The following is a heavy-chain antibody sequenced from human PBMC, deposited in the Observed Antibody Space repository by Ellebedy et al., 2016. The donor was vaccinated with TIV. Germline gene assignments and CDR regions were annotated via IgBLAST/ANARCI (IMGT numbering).Heavy chain of an antibody. D-gene: IGHD3-3*01. Sequence: GESLKIPCSASGFMFRNFAMSWVRPAPGKGLEWVSTIPGTGGGSNTYYADSVRCRFTISRDNSKNTLYLQMNSLRAEDTAVYYCAKDKSGLHGMDVWGQGTTVTVSS. V-gene: IGHV3-23*01. CDR3: AKDKSGLHGMDV. CDR1: GFMFRNFA. CDR2: IPGTGGGSNT. J-gene: IGHJ6*02.